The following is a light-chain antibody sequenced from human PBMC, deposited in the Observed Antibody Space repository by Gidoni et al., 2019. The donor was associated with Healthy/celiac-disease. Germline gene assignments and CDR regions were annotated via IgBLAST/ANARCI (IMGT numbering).Light chain of an antibody. CDR2: AAS. Sequence: DIQMTQSPSSVSASVGDRVTITCQAIQGISSWLAWYQKKPGKAPKLLTYAASSLQSGVPSRFSGSGSGTDFTLTISSLQAEDFATYYCQQANSFSLTFGGGTKVEIK. V-gene: IGKV1-12*01. CDR3: QQANSFSLT. J-gene: IGKJ4*01. CDR1: QGISSW.